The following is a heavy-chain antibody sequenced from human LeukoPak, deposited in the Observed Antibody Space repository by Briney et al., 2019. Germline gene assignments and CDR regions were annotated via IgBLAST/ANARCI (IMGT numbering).Heavy chain of an antibody. J-gene: IGHJ4*02. CDR1: GFTFSSYS. D-gene: IGHD2-8*02. CDR2: ISRTT. Sequence: PGGSLRLSCAASGFTFSSYSFNWVRQAPGKGLEWVSYISRTTSYADSVKGRFTISRDNAKSSLYLQMNSLRAEDTAVYYCARLFGGVTTFDYWGQGALVTVSS. CDR3: ARLFGGVTTFDY. V-gene: IGHV3-48*01.